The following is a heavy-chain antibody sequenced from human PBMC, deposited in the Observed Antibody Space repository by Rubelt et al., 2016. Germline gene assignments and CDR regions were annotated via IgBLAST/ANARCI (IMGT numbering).Heavy chain of an antibody. CDR2: ISYDGSNK. CDR1: SYA. J-gene: IGHJ4*02. CDR3: AREYGDGYNFDY. Sequence: SYAMHWVRQAPGKGLEWVAVISYDGSNKYYADSVKGRFTISRDNSKNTLYLQMNSLRAEDTAVYYCAREYGDGYNFDYWGQGTLVTVSS. D-gene: IGHD5-24*01. V-gene: IGHV3-30*04.